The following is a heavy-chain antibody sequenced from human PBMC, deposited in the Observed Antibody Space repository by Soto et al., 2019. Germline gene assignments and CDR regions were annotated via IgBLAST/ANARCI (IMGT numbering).Heavy chain of an antibody. V-gene: IGHV4-59*01. Sequence: SETLSLTSTVSGGYISTYYWSWIRQPPGKGLEWIGYIYYSGSTNYNPSLKSRVTISVDTSKNQFSLKLNSVTAADTALFYCARARGSYYNFDYWGQGTLVTVSS. CDR1: GGYISTYY. J-gene: IGHJ4*02. D-gene: IGHD3-10*01. CDR2: IYYSGST. CDR3: ARARGSYYNFDY.